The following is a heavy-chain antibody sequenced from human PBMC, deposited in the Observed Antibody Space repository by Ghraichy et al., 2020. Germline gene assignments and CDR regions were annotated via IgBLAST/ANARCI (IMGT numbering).Heavy chain of an antibody. V-gene: IGHV4-39*01. CDR3: ARREVVVIFHPGAFDI. CDR1: GGSISSSSYY. CDR2: IYYSGST. Sequence: SETLSLTCTVSGGSISSSSYYWGWIRQPPGKGLEWIGNIYYSGSTYYNPSLKSRVTISVDTSKNQFSLKLSSVTAADTAVYYCARREVVVIFHPGAFDIWGQGTMVTVSS. J-gene: IGHJ3*02. D-gene: IGHD3-22*01.